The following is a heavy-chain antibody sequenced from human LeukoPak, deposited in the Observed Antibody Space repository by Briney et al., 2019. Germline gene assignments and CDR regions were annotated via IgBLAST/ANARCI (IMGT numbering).Heavy chain of an antibody. V-gene: IGHV3-23*01. CDR3: AKGLGYCSSTSCTWAFDI. D-gene: IGHD2-2*03. CDR1: GFTFSSYA. CDR2: ISGSGGST. J-gene: IGHJ3*02. Sequence: GGSLRLSCAASGFTFSSYAMSWAHQAPGKGLEWVSAISGSGGSTYYADSVKGRFTISRDNSKNTLYLQMNSLRAEDTAVYYCAKGLGYCSSTSCTWAFDIWGQGTMVTVSS.